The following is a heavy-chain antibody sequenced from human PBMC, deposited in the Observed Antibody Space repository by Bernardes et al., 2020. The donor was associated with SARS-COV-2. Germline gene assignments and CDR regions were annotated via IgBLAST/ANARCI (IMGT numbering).Heavy chain of an antibody. J-gene: IGHJ4*02. CDR2: ISDDGGIT. Sequence: GGSLSLTCAASGFTFSRSGMSWVRQAPGKGLEWVSAISDDGGITKYTDSVKGRFTISRDTSKNTLYLRMNSLRAEDTAVYYCARRAEKISGYVHRYFDYWGQGTLVTVSS. D-gene: IGHD3-22*01. V-gene: IGHV3-23*01. CDR1: GFTFSRSG. CDR3: ARRAEKISGYVHRYFDY.